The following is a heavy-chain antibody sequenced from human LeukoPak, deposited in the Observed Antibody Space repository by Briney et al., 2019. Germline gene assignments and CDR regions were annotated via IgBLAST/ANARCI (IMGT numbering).Heavy chain of an antibody. V-gene: IGHV3-30*02. CDR2: IQFDADNL. D-gene: IGHD3-22*01. CDR3: AKDGGIKIAEVTETTNYFDY. J-gene: IGHJ4*02. Sequence: QPGGSLRLSCAASGFTFSAYGMHWVRQAPGKGLEWLAFIQFDADNLYYADSLKGRFTISRDNSKNTVYLQMNYLRPEDTAVYYCAKDGGIKIAEVTETTNYFDYWGQGTLVTVSS. CDR1: GFTFSAYG.